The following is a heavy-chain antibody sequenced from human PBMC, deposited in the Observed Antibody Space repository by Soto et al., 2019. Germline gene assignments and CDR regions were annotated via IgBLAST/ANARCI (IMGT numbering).Heavy chain of an antibody. Sequence: QVQLQESGPGLVKPSQTLSLTCTVSGGSISSDDYYWRWIRQPPGKGLEWIGYIYYSGSTYYNPSLKSRVTISIDTSKNQFSLKLSSVTAADTAVYYCARESRTGDRCTDYWGQGTLVTVSS. CDR1: GGSISSDDYY. J-gene: IGHJ4*02. CDR2: IYYSGST. D-gene: IGHD3-16*02. V-gene: IGHV4-30-4*01. CDR3: ARESRTGDRCTDY.